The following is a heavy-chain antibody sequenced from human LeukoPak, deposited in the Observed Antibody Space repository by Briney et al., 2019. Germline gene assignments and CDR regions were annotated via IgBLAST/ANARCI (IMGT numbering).Heavy chain of an antibody. D-gene: IGHD3-22*01. Sequence: PGGSLRLSCAASGFTFDDYGMSWVRQAPGKGLEWVSGINWNGGSAGYADSVKGRFTISRDNAKNSLYLQMNSLRAEDTALYHCARVGDYENSGSQPFDYWGQGTLVTVSS. CDR2: INWNGGSA. V-gene: IGHV3-20*01. CDR3: ARVGDYENSGSQPFDY. J-gene: IGHJ4*02. CDR1: GFTFDDYG.